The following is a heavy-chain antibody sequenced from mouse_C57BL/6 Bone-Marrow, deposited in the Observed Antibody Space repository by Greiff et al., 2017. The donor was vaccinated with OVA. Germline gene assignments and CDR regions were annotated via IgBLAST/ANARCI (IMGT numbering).Heavy chain of an antibody. V-gene: IGHV1-72*01. J-gene: IGHJ3*01. Sequence: QVQLQQSGAELVKPGASVKISCKASGYTFTDYYINWVKQRPGQGLEWIGRIDPNSGGTKYNEKFKSKATLTVDKPSSTAYMQLSSLTSEDSAVYYCAREDFAYWGQGTLVTVSA. CDR3: AREDFAY. CDR1: GYTFTDYY. CDR2: IDPNSGGT.